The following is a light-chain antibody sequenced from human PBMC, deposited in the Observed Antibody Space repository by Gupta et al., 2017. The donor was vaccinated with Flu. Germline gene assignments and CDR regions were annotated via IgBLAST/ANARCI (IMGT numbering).Light chain of an antibody. CDR3: QVYGGSQDT. CDR2: GAS. Sequence: DIVLTQSPGTLSLSPGERATLSCRASQSVSSNFLAWYQQKPALPPRLLIDGASGRATGVQERFSGRESGTDCTRTISRMEPEDGAVYYGQVYGGSQDTFGQGTKLEI. J-gene: IGKJ2*01. V-gene: IGKV3-20*01. CDR1: QSVSSNF.